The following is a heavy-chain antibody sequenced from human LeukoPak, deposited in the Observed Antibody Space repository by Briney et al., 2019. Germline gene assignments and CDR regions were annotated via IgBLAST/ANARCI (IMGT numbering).Heavy chain of an antibody. J-gene: IGHJ3*02. V-gene: IGHV1-2*02. CDR2: INPNSGGT. Sequence: ASVKVSCKASGYTFTGYYMHWVRQAPGQGLEWMGWINPNSGGTNYAQKFQGRVTMTRDTSISTAYMEVSRLRSDDMAVYYCARDMAKELRFFHDAFDIWGQGTMVTVSS. CDR1: GYTFTGYY. CDR3: ARDMAKELRFFHDAFDI. D-gene: IGHD1-7*01.